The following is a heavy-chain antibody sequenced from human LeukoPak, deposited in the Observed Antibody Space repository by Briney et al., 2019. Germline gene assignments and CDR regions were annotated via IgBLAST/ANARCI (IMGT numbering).Heavy chain of an antibody. Sequence: GSLRLSCAASGFTFSSYSMNWVRQAPGKGLGWVSYISSSGNTIDYADSVKGRFTISRDNAKNSLYLQMVSLRAEDTAVYYCARLRGYSYGYGDYWGQGTLVTVSS. CDR3: ARLRGYSYGYGDY. CDR2: ISSSGNTI. V-gene: IGHV3-48*04. D-gene: IGHD5-18*01. CDR1: GFTFSSYS. J-gene: IGHJ4*02.